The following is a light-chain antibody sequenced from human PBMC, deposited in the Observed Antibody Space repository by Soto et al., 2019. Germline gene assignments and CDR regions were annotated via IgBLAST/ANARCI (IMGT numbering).Light chain of an antibody. CDR1: QSVSSY. CDR3: QQYDDWLRLT. V-gene: IGKV3D-15*01. Sequence: EIVLTPSPATLSLSPGERATLSCRASQSVSSYLAWYQQRPGQAPRLLIFGASSRATGIPARFSGSGSGTEFNLTISSLQSEDFAVYFCQQYDDWLRLTFGGGTKVDIK. CDR2: GAS. J-gene: IGKJ4*01.